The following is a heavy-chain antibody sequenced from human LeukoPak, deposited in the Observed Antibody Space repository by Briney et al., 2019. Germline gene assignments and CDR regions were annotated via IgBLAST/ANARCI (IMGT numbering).Heavy chain of an antibody. Sequence: SETLSLTCAVYGGSFSGYYWSWIRQPPGKGLEWIGEINHSGSTNYNPSLKSRVTISVDTSKNQFSLKLSSVTAADTAVYYCARVRPYGSGISYYYYYYMDVWGKGTTVTISS. V-gene: IGHV4-34*01. D-gene: IGHD3-10*01. CDR3: ARVRPYGSGISYYYYYYMDV. CDR1: GGSFSGYY. J-gene: IGHJ6*03. CDR2: INHSGST.